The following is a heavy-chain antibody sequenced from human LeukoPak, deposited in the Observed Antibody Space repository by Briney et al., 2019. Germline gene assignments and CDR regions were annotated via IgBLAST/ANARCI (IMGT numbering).Heavy chain of an antibody. J-gene: IGHJ6*03. CDR2: IYTSGST. Sequence: SETLSLTCTVSGGSISSGTYYWYWIRQPAGKGLEWIGRIYTSGSTNYNPSLKSRVTISVDTSKNQFSLKLSSVTAADTAVYYCARDRLDTAMVYYYYYYMDVWGKGTTVTISS. V-gene: IGHV4-61*02. D-gene: IGHD5-18*01. CDR1: GGSISSGTYY. CDR3: ARDRLDTAMVYYYYYYMDV.